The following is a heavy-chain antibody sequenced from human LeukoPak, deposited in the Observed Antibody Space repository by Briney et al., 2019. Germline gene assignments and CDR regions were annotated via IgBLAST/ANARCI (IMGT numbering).Heavy chain of an antibody. Sequence: SETLSLTCTVSGGSIRSFYWNWIRQRPGKGLEWIGYIYHSGTTSYNPPLKSRVTISVDTSKNQFSLRLTSVTAADTAVYYCASQSEGMDVWGQGTTVIVSS. J-gene: IGHJ6*02. CDR3: ASQSEGMDV. V-gene: IGHV4-59*08. CDR1: GGSIRSFY. CDR2: IYHSGTT.